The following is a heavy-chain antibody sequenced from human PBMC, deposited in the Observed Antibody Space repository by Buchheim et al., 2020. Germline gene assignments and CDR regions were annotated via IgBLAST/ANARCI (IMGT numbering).Heavy chain of an antibody. CDR2: MNPNSGNK. CDR3: ARIPYNDFWSGYYNYYYYYGMDV. V-gene: IGHV1-8*01. Sequence: QVQLVQSGAEVKKPGASVKVSCKASGYTFTSYDINWVRQATGQGLEWMGWMNPNSGNKGYAQKFQGRVTLTRNTSISTAYMELSSLRSEDTAVYYCARIPYNDFWSGYYNYYYYYGMDVWGQGTT. J-gene: IGHJ6*02. D-gene: IGHD3-3*01. CDR1: GYTFTSYD.